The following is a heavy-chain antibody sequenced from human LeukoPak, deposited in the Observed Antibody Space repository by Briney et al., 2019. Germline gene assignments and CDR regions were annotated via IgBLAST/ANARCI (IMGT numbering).Heavy chain of an antibody. D-gene: IGHD3-22*01. V-gene: IGHV4-39*01. J-gene: IGHJ4*02. CDR3: ARNVTGGSSGYWRFDY. Sequence: SETLSLTCTVSGGSISSSNYYWGWIRQPPGKGLEWIGSIYYSGSTYYKSSLKSRITISVDTSKNQFSLKLSSVTAADTAVYYCARNVTGGSSGYWRFDYWGQGTLVTVSP. CDR2: IYYSGST. CDR1: GGSISSSNYY.